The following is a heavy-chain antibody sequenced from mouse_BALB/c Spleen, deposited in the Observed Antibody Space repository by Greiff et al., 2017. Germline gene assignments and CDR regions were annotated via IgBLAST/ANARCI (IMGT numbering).Heavy chain of an antibody. CDR1: GFSLSTSGMG. Sequence: QVTLKVSGPGILQPSQTLSLTCSFSGFSLSTSGMGVSWIRQPSGKGLEWLAHIYWDDDKRYNPSLKSRLTISKDTSRNQVFLKITSVDTADTATYYCARGYGYVGYYAMDYWGQGTSVTVSS. V-gene: IGHV8-12*01. D-gene: IGHD1-2*01. CDR2: IYWDDDK. CDR3: ARGYGYVGYYAMDY. J-gene: IGHJ4*01.